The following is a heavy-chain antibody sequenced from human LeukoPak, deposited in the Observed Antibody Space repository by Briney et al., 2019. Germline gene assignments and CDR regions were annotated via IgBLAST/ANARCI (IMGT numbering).Heavy chain of an antibody. CDR2: IRYHGSDK. CDR1: GFTFSGSG. D-gene: IGHD5-24*01. J-gene: IGHJ4*02. V-gene: IGHV3-30*02. CDR3: ARTIEMATISYFDY. Sequence: PGGSLRLSCAAPGFTFSGSGMHWVRQAPGKGLEWVAFIRYHGSDKFYADSVKGRFTISRDNAKNSLYLQMNSLRAGDTAVYYCARTIEMATISYFDYWGQGTLVTVSS.